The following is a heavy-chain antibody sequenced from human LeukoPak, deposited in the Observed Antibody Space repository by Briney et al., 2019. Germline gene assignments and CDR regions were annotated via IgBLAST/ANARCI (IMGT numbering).Heavy chain of an antibody. CDR2: IRNKVDSDTT. J-gene: IGHJ3*02. V-gene: IGHV3-72*01. CDR1: GITFSDHY. CDR3: CRTPATAGRYAFDI. Sequence: GGSLRLSCAASGITFSDHYMDWVRQAPGKGLEWVGRIRNKVDSDTTVYAASVKGRFTISRDDSKNSLYLQMNSLKTEDTAVYYCCRTPATAGRYAFDIWGQGTTVTVSS. D-gene: IGHD2-21*02.